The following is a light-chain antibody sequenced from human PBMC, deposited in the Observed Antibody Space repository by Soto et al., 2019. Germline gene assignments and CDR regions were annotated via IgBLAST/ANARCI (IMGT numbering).Light chain of an antibody. V-gene: IGLV2-14*01. J-gene: IGLJ1*01. CDR2: EVS. CDR3: SSYTTSSTDA. Sequence: QSALTQPASVSGAPGQSITISCTGTSIDVGAYNYVSWYQQHPGKAPKLMIYEVSNRPSGVSNRFSGSKSGDTASLTISGLQAEDEADYYCSSYTTSSTDAFGTGTKETVL. CDR1: SIDVGAYNY.